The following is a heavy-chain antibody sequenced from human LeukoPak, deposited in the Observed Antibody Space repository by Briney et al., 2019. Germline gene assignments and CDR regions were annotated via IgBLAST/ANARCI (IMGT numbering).Heavy chain of an antibody. CDR3: AIQRDSSGFRQDY. V-gene: IGHV1-69*01. CDR2: IIPIFGTA. Sequence: ASVKVSCKASGGTFSSYAISWVRQAPGQGLEWMGGIIPIFGTANYAQKFQGRVTITADESTSTAYMELSSLRSEDTAVYYCAIQRDSSGFRQDYWGQGTLVTVSS. J-gene: IGHJ4*02. CDR1: GGTFSSYA. D-gene: IGHD3-22*01.